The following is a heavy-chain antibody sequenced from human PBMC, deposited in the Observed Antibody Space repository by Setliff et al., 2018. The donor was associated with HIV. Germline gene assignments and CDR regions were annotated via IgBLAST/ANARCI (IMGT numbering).Heavy chain of an antibody. Sequence: SETLSLTCTVSGGSISSSSYYWGWIRQPPGRGLEWIGNIFYSGHTFYNPSLKSRVTISVDTSKNQFSLKLSSVTAADTAVYYCARGIAAAGRWGQGTLVTVSS. D-gene: IGHD6-13*01. V-gene: IGHV4-39*07. CDR1: GGSISSSSYY. CDR3: ARGIAAAGR. CDR2: IFYSGHT. J-gene: IGHJ4*02.